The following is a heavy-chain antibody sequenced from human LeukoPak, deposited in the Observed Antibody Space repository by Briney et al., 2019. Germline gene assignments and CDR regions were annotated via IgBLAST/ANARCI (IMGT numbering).Heavy chain of an antibody. CDR2: IIPIFGTA. CDR3: ASPIPAHQDPPNY. J-gene: IGHJ4*02. D-gene: IGHD2-2*01. V-gene: IGHV1-69*05. Sequence: GSSVKVSCKASGGTFSSYAISWVRQAPGQGLEWMGGIIPIFGTANYAQKFQGRVTMTRDTSISTAYMELSRLRSDDTAVYYCASPIPAHQDPPNYWGQGTLVTVSS. CDR1: GGTFSSYA.